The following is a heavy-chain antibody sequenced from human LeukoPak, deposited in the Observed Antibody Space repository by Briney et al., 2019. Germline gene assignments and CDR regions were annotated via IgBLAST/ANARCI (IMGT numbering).Heavy chain of an antibody. V-gene: IGHV3-23*01. CDR2: ISGSGGST. D-gene: IGHD4-17*01. CDR1: VGSFTDYY. CDR3: AKDPIYGEDY. Sequence: ETLSLTCAVYVGSFTDYYWAWIRQPPGKGLEWVSAISGSGGSTYYADSVKGRFTISRDNSKNTLYLQMNSLRAEDTAVYYCAKDPIYGEDYWGQGTLVTVSS. J-gene: IGHJ4*02.